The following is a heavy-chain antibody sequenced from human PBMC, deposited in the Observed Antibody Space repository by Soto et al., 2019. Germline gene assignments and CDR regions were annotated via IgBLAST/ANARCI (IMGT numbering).Heavy chain of an antibody. CDR1: VGSISSYY. CDR2: IYYSGST. Sequence: SETLSLTCTVSVGSISSYYWSWIRQPPGKGLEWIGYIYYSGSTNYNPSLKSRVTISVDTSKNQFSLKLSSVTAADTAVYYCARDAVNTVATGDYYGMDVWGQGTTVTVSS. CDR3: ARDAVNTVATGDYYGMDV. V-gene: IGHV4-59*01. J-gene: IGHJ6*02. D-gene: IGHD5-12*01.